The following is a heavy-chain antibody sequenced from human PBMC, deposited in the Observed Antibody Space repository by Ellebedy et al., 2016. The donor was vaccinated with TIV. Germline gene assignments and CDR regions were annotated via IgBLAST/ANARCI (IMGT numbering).Heavy chain of an antibody. CDR1: GFTFSSYC. CDR3: ARDWDWAFDI. D-gene: IGHD1-26*01. Sequence: GESLKISXAASGFTFSSYCMNWVRQAPGKGLEWVSYISTTSSIYYADSVRGRFTISRDNVKDSLYLQMNSLRDEDTAVYYCARDWDWAFDIWGQGTMVTVSS. CDR2: ISTTSSI. J-gene: IGHJ3*02. V-gene: IGHV3-48*02.